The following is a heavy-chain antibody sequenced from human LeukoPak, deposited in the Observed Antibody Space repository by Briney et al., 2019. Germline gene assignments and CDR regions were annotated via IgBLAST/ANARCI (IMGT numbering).Heavy chain of an antibody. CDR1: GYTFTSYD. D-gene: IGHD5-24*01. CDR2: MNPNSGNT. V-gene: IGHV1-8*01. Sequence: GASVKVSCKASGYTFTSYDINWVRQATGQGLEWMGWMNPNSGNTGYAKKFQGRVTMTRDTSISTAYMELSSLRSEDTAVYYCARGPNWDGYNSWGQGTLVTVSS. J-gene: IGHJ5*02. CDR3: ARGPNWDGYNS.